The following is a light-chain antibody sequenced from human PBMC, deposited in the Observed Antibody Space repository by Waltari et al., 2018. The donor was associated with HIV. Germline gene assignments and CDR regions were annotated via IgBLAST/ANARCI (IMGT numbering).Light chain of an antibody. J-gene: IGLJ3*02. CDR1: SSDVGAYNY. CDR2: EVS. Sequence: QSALTQPASVSGSPGQSITIPCTGTSSDVGAYNYVPWYQHHPGKAPKLIIYEVSNRPSGVSNRFSGSKSGNTASLTISGLQTEDEADYYCSSYTKIQWVFGGGTKLTVL. V-gene: IGLV2-14*01. CDR3: SSYTKIQWV.